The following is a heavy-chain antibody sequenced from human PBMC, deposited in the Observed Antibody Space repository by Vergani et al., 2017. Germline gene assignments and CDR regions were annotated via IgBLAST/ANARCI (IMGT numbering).Heavy chain of an antibody. V-gene: IGHV1-69*13. CDR3: ARGSVGITMVPGYMDV. CDR1: GGTFSSFP. D-gene: IGHD3-10*01. CDR2: IIPIFGTA. J-gene: IGHJ6*03. Sequence: QVQLVQSGAEVKKPGSSVKVSCKASGGTFSSFPISWVRQAPGQGLEWMGGIIPIFGTANYAQKFQGRVTITADESTSTAYMELSSLRSEDTAVYYCARGSVGITMVPGYMDVWGKGTTVTVSS.